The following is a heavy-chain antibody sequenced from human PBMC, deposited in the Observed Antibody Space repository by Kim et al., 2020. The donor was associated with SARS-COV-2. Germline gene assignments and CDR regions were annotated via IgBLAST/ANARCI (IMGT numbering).Heavy chain of an antibody. Sequence: SETLSLTCAVYGGSFSGYYWSWIRQPPGKGLEWIGEINHSGSTNYNPSLKSRVTISVDTSKNQFSLKLSSVTAADTAVYYCARGPYFFITTSHNWFDPWGQGTLVTVSS. CDR1: GGSFSGYY. J-gene: IGHJ5*02. CDR2: INHSGST. V-gene: IGHV4-34*01. CDR3: ARGPYFFITTSHNWFDP. D-gene: IGHD3-3*01.